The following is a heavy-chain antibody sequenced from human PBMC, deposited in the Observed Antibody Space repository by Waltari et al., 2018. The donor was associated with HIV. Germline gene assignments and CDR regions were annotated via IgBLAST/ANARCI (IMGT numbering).Heavy chain of an antibody. V-gene: IGHV3-7*01. Sequence: EVQLVESGGGLVQPGGSLRLSCEASGFTFSNSWLNWVRQAPGKGLEGVANINQDGSEKYYVDSVKGRFTISRDNAKNSLYLQMNNLRAEDTAVYYCAGEMPTIIGDAFDIWGQGTMVTISS. CDR2: INQDGSEK. J-gene: IGHJ3*02. CDR3: AGEMPTIIGDAFDI. D-gene: IGHD3-16*02. CDR1: GFTFSNSW.